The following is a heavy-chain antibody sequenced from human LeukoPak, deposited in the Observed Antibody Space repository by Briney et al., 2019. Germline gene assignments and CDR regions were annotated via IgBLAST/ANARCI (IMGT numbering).Heavy chain of an antibody. Sequence: GGSLRLSCAASGFTFSSYWMSWVRQAPGKGLEWVANIKQDGSEKYYVGSVKGRFTISRDNAKNSLYLQMNSLRAEDTAVYYCARVAIVVVPAAILDLVDFWSGYQRYYFDCWGQGTLVTVSS. J-gene: IGHJ4*02. CDR3: ARVAIVVVPAAILDLVDFWSGYQRYYFDC. CDR1: GFTFSSYW. D-gene: IGHD2-2*02. CDR2: IKQDGSEK. V-gene: IGHV3-7*01.